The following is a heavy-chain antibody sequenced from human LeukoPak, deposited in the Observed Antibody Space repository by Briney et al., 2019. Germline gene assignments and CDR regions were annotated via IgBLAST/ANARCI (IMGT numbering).Heavy chain of an antibody. CDR2: ISAGNGNT. J-gene: IGHJ4*02. CDR1: GCTFTSYA. V-gene: IGHV1-3*01. D-gene: IGHD1-26*01. CDR3: ARDSGSGSNDY. Sequence: ASVKVSCKASGCTFTSYAIHWVRQAPGQRLEWMGWISAGNGNTKYSQNFQGRVTFISNTSATTAFMELSSLRSEGAAVYYCARDSGSGSNDYWGQGTLVTVSS.